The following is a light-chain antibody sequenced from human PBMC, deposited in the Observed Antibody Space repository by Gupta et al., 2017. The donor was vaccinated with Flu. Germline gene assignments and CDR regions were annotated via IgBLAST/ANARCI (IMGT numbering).Light chain of an antibody. CDR3: QQSSSAPKT. J-gene: IGKJ1*01. CDR1: QGISMY. CDR2: GAS. V-gene: IGKV1-39*01. Sequence: DIQMTQSPSSLSASVGDRVTITVRASQGISMYLNWYQHKPGKAPKLLIYGASSLQSGVSSRFSGSGSGRDFTLTISSLQPEDFATYYCQQSSSAPKTFGQGTKVEMK.